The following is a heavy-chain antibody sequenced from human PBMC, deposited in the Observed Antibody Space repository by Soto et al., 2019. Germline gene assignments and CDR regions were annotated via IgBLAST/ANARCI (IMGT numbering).Heavy chain of an antibody. CDR3: ATTQRGDFYYYYGMDV. CDR1: GFTFSSYG. V-gene: IGHV3-33*01. CDR2: IWYDGSNK. J-gene: IGHJ6*02. D-gene: IGHD2-21*02. Sequence: GGSLRLSCAASGFTFSSYGMHWVRQAPGKGLEWVAVIWYDGSNKYYADSVEGRFTISRDNSKNTLYLQMNSLRAEDTAVYYCATTQRGDFYYYYGMDVWGQGTTVTVSS.